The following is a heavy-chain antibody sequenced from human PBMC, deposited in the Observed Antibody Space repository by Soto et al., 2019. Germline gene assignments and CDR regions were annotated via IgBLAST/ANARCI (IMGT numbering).Heavy chain of an antibody. CDR1: GYVFNHYG. V-gene: IGHV3-33*01. CDR2: TSYDGSNK. Sequence: QVQLVESGGGVVQPGRSLRLSCAASGYVFNHYGLHWVRQAPGKGLEWLTLTSYDGSNKQYADSVKGRFTISRDDSKNTVYLQMNSLRVDDTAVYYGARWGGSRGSGYYIDDWGQGTLVTVSS. D-gene: IGHD3-16*01. CDR3: ARWGGSRGSGYYIDD. J-gene: IGHJ4*02.